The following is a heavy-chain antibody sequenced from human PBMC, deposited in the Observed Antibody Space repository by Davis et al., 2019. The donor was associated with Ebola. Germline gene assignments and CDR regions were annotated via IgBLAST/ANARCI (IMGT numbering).Heavy chain of an antibody. Sequence: MPSETLSLTCTVSGGSISSSSYYWGWTRQPPGRGLEWFGRIYFSGSTYYNPSLKSRFTISVDTSKNQFSLKLSSVTAADTAVYCCARPPWFGDDMDVWGQGTTVTVSS. CDR2: IYFSGST. J-gene: IGHJ6*02. D-gene: IGHD3-10*01. CDR1: GGSISSSSYY. CDR3: ARPPWFGDDMDV. V-gene: IGHV4-39*01.